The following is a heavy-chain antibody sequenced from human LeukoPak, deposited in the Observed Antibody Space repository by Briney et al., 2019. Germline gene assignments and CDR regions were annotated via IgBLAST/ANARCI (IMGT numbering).Heavy chain of an antibody. CDR1: GYTFTGYY. Sequence: ASVKVSCKASGYTFTGYYMHWVRQAPGQGLEWMGWINPNNGGTKYAQKFQDRVSMTRDTSISTAYMELSRLRFDDTAVYYCARVSTYYSASGVSNGFDYWGQGTLVTVSS. D-gene: IGHD3-10*01. CDR2: INPNNGGT. CDR3: ARVSTYYSASGVSNGFDY. J-gene: IGHJ4*02. V-gene: IGHV1-2*02.